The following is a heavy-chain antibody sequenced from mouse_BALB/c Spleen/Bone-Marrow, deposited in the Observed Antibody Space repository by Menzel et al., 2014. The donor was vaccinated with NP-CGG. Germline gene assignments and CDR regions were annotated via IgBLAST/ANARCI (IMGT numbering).Heavy chain of an antibody. CDR2: INPDSSTI. Sequence: EVNVVESGGGLVQPGGSLKLSCAASGFDLSRYWMSWVRQALGKGLEWIGEINPDSSTINYTPSLKDKFIISRDNAKNTLYLQMSKVRSEDTALYYCARQGYYGKGDYWGQGTTLTVSS. J-gene: IGHJ2*01. D-gene: IGHD2-1*01. V-gene: IGHV4-1*02. CDR3: ARQGYYGKGDY. CDR1: GFDLSRYW.